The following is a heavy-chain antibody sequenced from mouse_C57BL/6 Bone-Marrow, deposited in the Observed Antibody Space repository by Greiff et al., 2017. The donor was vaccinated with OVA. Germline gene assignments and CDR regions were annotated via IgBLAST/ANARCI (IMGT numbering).Heavy chain of an antibody. Sequence: LVESGAELVRPGTSVKVSCKASGYAFTNYLIEWVKQRPGQGLEWIGVINPGSGGTNYNEKFKGKATLTADKSSSTAYRQLSSLTSEDSAGDFGARSSMVTSYYFDDWGQGTTLTVSS. D-gene: IGHD2-10*02. CDR1: GYAFTNYL. V-gene: IGHV1-54*01. J-gene: IGHJ2*01. CDR3: ARSSMVTSYYFDD. CDR2: INPGSGGT.